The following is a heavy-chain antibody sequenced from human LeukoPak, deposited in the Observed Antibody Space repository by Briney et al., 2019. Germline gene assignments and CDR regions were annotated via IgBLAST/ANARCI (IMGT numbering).Heavy chain of an antibody. CDR1: GFTFDDYA. Sequence: SLRLSCAASGFTFDDYAMHWVRRAPGKGLEWVSGISWNSGSIGYADSVKGRFTISRDNAKNSLYLQMNSLRAEDTALYYCAKVAGSGYRGAFDIWGQGTMVTVSS. CDR2: ISWNSGSI. V-gene: IGHV3-9*01. CDR3: AKVAGSGYRGAFDI. D-gene: IGHD6-19*01. J-gene: IGHJ3*02.